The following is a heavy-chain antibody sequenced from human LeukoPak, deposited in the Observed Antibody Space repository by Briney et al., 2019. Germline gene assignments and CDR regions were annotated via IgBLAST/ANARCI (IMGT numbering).Heavy chain of an antibody. Sequence: ASVKVSCKASGGTFSSYAISWVRQAPGQGLEWMGGNIPIFGTANYAQKFQGRVTITTDESTSTAYMELSSLRSEDTAVYYCARDKNPTYHYDSSGYLNYFDYWGQGTLVTVSS. D-gene: IGHD3-22*01. CDR1: GGTFSSYA. CDR3: ARDKNPTYHYDSSGYLNYFDY. V-gene: IGHV1-69*05. CDR2: NIPIFGTA. J-gene: IGHJ4*02.